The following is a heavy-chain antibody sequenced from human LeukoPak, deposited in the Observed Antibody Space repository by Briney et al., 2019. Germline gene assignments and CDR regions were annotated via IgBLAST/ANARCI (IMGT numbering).Heavy chain of an antibody. V-gene: IGHV3-11*01. J-gene: IGHJ4*02. CDR3: AKDLIAVAAYYFDY. Sequence: GGSLRLSCAASGFTFSDYYMSWLRQAPGKGLEWVSYISSDSSTIYYADSVKGRFTISRDNSKNTLYLQMNSLRAEDTAVYYCAKDLIAVAAYYFDYWGQGTLVTVSS. CDR2: ISSDSSTI. CDR1: GFTFSDYY. D-gene: IGHD6-19*01.